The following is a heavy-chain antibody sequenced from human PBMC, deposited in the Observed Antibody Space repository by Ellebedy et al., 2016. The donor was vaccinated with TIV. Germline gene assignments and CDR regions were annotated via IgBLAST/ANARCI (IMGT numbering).Heavy chain of an antibody. CDR2: IYSADSDS. CDR1: GYGFTRHW. J-gene: IGHJ2*01. V-gene: IGHV5-51*01. D-gene: IGHD2-15*01. CDR3: ARVVPRGASHQKYFDL. Sequence: PGGSLRLSCKTSGYGFTRHWIGWVRQMPGKGLEWIGIIYSADSDSNYSPSFQGHVSISADRSLNTAYLQWNSLEASDSAMYYCARVVPRGASHQKYFDLWGRGTLVTVSS.